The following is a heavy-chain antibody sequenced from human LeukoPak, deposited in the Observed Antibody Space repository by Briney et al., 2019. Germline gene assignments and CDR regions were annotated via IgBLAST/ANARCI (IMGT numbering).Heavy chain of an antibody. CDR2: IKEDGSDQ. Sequence: GGSLRLSCAAAGFTFSSYWMNWVRQAPGKGLEWVACIKEDGSDQYYVDSVKGRFTTSRDNAKNSLYLQMDSLRAEDTALYYCARGYYTLDVWGQGTTVTVSS. CDR3: ARGYYTLDV. D-gene: IGHD3-22*01. J-gene: IGHJ6*02. V-gene: IGHV3-7*04. CDR1: GFTFSSYW.